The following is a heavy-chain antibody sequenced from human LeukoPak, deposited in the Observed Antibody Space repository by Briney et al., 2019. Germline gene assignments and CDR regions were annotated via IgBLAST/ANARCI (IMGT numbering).Heavy chain of an antibody. CDR1: GYTFTGYY. CDR2: INPNSGGT. CDR3: ARGRGPPYYGSGGIFDY. Sequence: ASVKVSCKASGYTFTGYYMHWVRQAPGQGLEWMGWINPNSGGTNYAQKFQGRVTMTRDTSISTAYMELSRLRSDDTAVYYCARGRGPPYYGSGGIFDYWGQGTLVTVSS. V-gene: IGHV1-2*02. J-gene: IGHJ4*02. D-gene: IGHD3-10*01.